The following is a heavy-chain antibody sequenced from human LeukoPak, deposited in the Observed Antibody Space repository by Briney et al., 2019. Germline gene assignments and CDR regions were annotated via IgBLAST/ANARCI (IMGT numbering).Heavy chain of an antibody. V-gene: IGHV3-23*01. J-gene: IGHJ4*02. CDR1: GFTFSSYA. Sequence: GGSLRLSCAASGFTFSSYAMSWVRQAQGKGLEWFSAISGSGGSTYYADSVKGRFTISRDNSKNTLYLQMNSLRAEDTAVYYCAKDGTYSSDWYARGGYFDFWGQGTLVTVSS. CDR3: AKDGTYSSDWYARGGYFDF. D-gene: IGHD6-19*01. CDR2: ISGSGGST.